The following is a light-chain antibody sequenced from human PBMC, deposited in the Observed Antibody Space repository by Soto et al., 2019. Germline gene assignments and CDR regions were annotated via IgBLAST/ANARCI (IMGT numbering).Light chain of an antibody. CDR2: WAS. CDR1: QTVVHRPTNNNY. CDR3: QQYNTFPWT. V-gene: IGKV4-1*01. Sequence: DFVMTQSPDSLAVSLGERATINCRSSQTVVHRPTNNNYLAWFQQKAGQPPRLLIYWASTRDSGVPDRFSGSGYGTDFTLTISSLQAEDVAVYYCQQYNTFPWTFGQGTKVEI. J-gene: IGKJ1*01.